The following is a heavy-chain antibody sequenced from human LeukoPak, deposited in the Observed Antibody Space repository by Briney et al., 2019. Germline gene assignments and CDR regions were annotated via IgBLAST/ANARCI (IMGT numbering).Heavy chain of an antibody. D-gene: IGHD2-21*02. CDR3: AKYCGGGCFRNFDS. CDR2: IGPESGDI. V-gene: IGHV3-23*01. J-gene: IGHJ4*02. CDR1: GFTFSTFA. Sequence: GGSLRLSCAASGFTFSTFAMAWVRQAPGRGLEWVSVIGPESGDIRYSDSVKGRFTISRDNSKSTLFLQMNSLRADDTALYYCAKYCGGGCFRNFDSWGQGALVTVSS.